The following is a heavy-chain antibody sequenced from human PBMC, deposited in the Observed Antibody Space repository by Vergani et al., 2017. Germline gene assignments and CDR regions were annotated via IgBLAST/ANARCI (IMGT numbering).Heavy chain of an antibody. CDR2: IYYSGST. D-gene: IGHD2-21*01. V-gene: IGHV4-31*03. CDR3: AREENCGGDCYYFDY. J-gene: IGHJ4*02. Sequence: QVQLQESGPGLVKPSQTLSLTCTVSGGSISSGGYYWSWIRQHPGKGLEWIGYIYYSGSTYYNPSLKSRVTISVDTSKNQFSLKLSSVTAADTAVYYCAREENCGGDCYYFDYWGQGTLVTVSS. CDR1: GGSISSGGYY.